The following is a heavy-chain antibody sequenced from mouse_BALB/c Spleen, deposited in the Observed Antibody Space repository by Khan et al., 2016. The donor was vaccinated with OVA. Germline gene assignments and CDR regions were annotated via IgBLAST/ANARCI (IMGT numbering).Heavy chain of an antibody. J-gene: IGHJ1*01. D-gene: IGHD6-2*01. CDR3: ARISSYWYSDV. Sequence: HMQEVQSGSELKKPGETVKISCKASGYTFTNYGMNWVKQAPGKGLKWMGWINTYTGEPTYADDFKGRFVFSLETSASTAYLQISNLKNEDMTTYFCARISSYWYSDVWGAGTTVTVSS. CDR1: GYTFTNYG. V-gene: IGHV9-1*02. CDR2: INTYTGEP.